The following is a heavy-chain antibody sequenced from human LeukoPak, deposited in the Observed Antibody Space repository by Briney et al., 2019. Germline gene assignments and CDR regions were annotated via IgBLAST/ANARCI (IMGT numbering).Heavy chain of an antibody. CDR3: ARGQHLDYLDY. Sequence: PGGSLRLSCAASGSTFSSYAMHWVRQAPGKRLEWVAVISYDGSNKYYADSVKGGFTISIDNSKKTLYLQMNSLRAEDAAVYYCARGQHLDYLDYWGQGTLVTVSS. D-gene: IGHD6-13*01. V-gene: IGHV3-30-3*01. CDR1: GSTFSSYA. CDR2: ISYDGSNK. J-gene: IGHJ4*02.